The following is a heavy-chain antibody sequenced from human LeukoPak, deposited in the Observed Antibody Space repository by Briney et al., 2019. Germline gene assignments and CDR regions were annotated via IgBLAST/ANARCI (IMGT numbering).Heavy chain of an antibody. D-gene: IGHD2-15*01. CDR2: IIPILGIA. V-gene: IGHV1-69*04. CDR3: ARDSGCSGGSCYSGYGMDV. CDR1: GGTFSSYA. J-gene: IGHJ6*02. Sequence: SVKVSCKASGGTFSSYAISWVRQAPGQGLEWMGRIIPILGIANYAQKFQGRVTITADKSTSTAYMELSSLRSEDTAVYYCARDSGCSGGSCYSGYGMDVWGQGTTVTVSS.